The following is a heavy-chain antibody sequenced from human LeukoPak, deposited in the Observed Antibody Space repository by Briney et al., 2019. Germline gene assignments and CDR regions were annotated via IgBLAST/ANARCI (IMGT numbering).Heavy chain of an antibody. J-gene: IGHJ3*02. D-gene: IGHD3-10*01. CDR3: AKDHPLYGSGSYSAFDI. V-gene: IGHV3-30*18. Sequence: GGSLRLSCAASGFTLSSYGIHWVRQAPGKGLEWVAVISYDGSNKYYADSVKGRFTISRDNSKNTLYLQMNSLRAEDTAVYYCAKDHPLYGSGSYSAFDIWGQGTMVTVSS. CDR1: GFTLSSYG. CDR2: ISYDGSNK.